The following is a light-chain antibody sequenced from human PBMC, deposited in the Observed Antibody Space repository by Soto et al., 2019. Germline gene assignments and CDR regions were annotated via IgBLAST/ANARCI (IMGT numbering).Light chain of an antibody. CDR2: AAS. V-gene: IGKV1-6*01. J-gene: IGKJ5*01. Sequence: GDRITITCRASQGIGNDLGWYQQQPGKAPKLLIYAASSLQSGVPSRFRGSGSGTDFTLTISSLQPEDFATYYCQQYNSQYTFGQGTRLEIK. CDR3: QQYNSQYT. CDR1: QGIGND.